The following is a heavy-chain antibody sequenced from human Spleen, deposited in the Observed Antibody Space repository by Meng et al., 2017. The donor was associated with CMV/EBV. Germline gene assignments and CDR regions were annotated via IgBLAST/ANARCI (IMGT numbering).Heavy chain of an antibody. Sequence: GESLKISCAASGFTFKSYAMSWVRQAPGKGLEWVSGISGSGGNTYYADSVKGRFTISRDNSKNTLYLQMNSLRAEDTAVYYCAKDQRLSFDFWSGVDYWGQGILVTVSS. CDR2: ISGSGGNT. D-gene: IGHD3-3*01. J-gene: IGHJ4*02. V-gene: IGHV3-23*01. CDR3: AKDQRLSFDFWSGVDY. CDR1: GFTFKSYA.